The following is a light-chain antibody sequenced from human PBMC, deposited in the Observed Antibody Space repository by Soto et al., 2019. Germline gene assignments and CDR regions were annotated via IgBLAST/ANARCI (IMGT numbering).Light chain of an antibody. Sequence: DIVMTQSPATLSVSPGETASLSCRASREVKTNVVWYQHKAGQSPRVLFYGASIRATGVPDRFSSSGSGTEFVLTISGLQADDLAVYYCHQYHMWPSWTFGQGTKVEMK. CDR3: HQYHMWPSWT. CDR2: GAS. V-gene: IGKV3-15*01. CDR1: REVKTN. J-gene: IGKJ1*01.